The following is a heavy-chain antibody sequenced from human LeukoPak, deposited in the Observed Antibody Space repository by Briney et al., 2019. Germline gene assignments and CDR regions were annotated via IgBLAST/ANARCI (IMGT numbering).Heavy chain of an antibody. CDR3: ARDLRGSGGTYYYYMDV. V-gene: IGHV1-2*02. Sequence: ASVKVSCKASGYTFTGYYMHWVRQAPGQGLEWMGWINPNSGGTNYAQKFQGRVTMTRDTSISTAYMELSRLRSDDTAVYYCARDLRGSGGTYYYYMDVWGKGTTVTISS. D-gene: IGHD3-10*01. J-gene: IGHJ6*03. CDR1: GYTFTGYY. CDR2: INPNSGGT.